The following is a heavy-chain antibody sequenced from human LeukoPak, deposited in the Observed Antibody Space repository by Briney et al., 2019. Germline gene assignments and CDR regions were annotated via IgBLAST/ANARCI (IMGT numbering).Heavy chain of an antibody. J-gene: IGHJ4*02. CDR3: ANSGSATPGDY. Sequence: PGGSLRLSCAASGLTLSGYTMHWVRQAPGKGLEWVAVISYDGSSKYYADSVKGRFTISRDNSKNTLYLQMSSLRVDDTAVYYCANSGSATPGDYWGQGTLVTVSS. D-gene: IGHD1-26*01. V-gene: IGHV3-30-3*01. CDR2: ISYDGSSK. CDR1: GLTLSGYT.